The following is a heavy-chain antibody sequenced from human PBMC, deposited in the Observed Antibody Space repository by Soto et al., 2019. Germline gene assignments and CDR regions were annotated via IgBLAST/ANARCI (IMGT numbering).Heavy chain of an antibody. CDR1: GFTFSSNG. Sequence: VQVLESGGGLAQPGGSLRLSCATSGFTFSSNGMSWVRQAPGKGLEWVAVISYDGSNKYFADSVKGRFTISRDYSKNTLYLQMNSLRAEDTAVYYCARDPSITGTKGGYYFDYWGQGTLVTVSS. CDR3: ARDPSITGTKGGYYFDY. J-gene: IGHJ4*02. D-gene: IGHD1-7*01. V-gene: IGHV3-30*19. CDR2: ISYDGSNK.